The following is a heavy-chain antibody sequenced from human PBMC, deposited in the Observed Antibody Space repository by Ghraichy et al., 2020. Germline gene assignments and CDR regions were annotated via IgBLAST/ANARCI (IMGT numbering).Heavy chain of an antibody. D-gene: IGHD6-19*01. Sequence: GGSLRLSCAASGFIFSGYWMSWVRQAPGKGPEWVANIKKDASEKYYVNSVKGRSTISRDNAANSLYLQMNSLRADDTAVYYCARDLGGGWYFDYWGQGALVTVSS. V-gene: IGHV3-7*01. CDR2: IKKDASEK. CDR3: ARDLGGGWYFDY. CDR1: GFIFSGYW. J-gene: IGHJ4*02.